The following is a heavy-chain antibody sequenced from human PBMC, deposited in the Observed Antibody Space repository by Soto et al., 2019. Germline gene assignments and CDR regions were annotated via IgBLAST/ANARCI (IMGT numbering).Heavy chain of an antibody. CDR1: GGTFSSYA. J-gene: IGHJ3*02. V-gene: IGHV1-69*06. CDR3: ASPYSGSYPGAFDI. CDR2: IIPIFGTA. Sequence: QVQLVQSGAEVKKPGSSVKVSCKASGGTFSSYAISWVRQAPGQGLEWMGGIIPIFGTANYAQKFQGRVTITADKSTSTAYMELSSLRSEDTDVYYCASPYSGSYPGAFDIWGQGTMVTVSS. D-gene: IGHD1-26*01.